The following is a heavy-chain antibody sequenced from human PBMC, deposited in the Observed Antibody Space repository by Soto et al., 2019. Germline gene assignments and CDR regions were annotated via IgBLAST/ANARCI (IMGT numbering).Heavy chain of an antibody. CDR2: IYHSGST. D-gene: IGHD3-22*01. Sequence: SETLSLTCAVSGYSISSGYYWGWIRQPPGKGLEWIGSIYHSGSTYYNPSLKSRVTISVDTSKNQFSLKLSSVTAADTAVYYCARDSGSPGSYYYDSNYYYYGMDVWGQGTTVTVS. CDR3: ARDSGSPGSYYYDSNYYYYGMDV. CDR1: GYSISSGYY. J-gene: IGHJ6*02. V-gene: IGHV4-38-2*02.